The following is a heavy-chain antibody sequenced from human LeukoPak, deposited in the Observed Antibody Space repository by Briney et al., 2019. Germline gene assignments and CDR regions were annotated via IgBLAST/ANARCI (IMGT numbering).Heavy chain of an antibody. D-gene: IGHD2-2*01. J-gene: IGHJ6*02. CDR2: ISYDGSNK. Sequence: PGRSLRLSCAASGFTFSSYGMHWVRQAPGKGLEWVAVISYDGSNKYYADSVKGRFTISRDNSKNTLYLQMNSLRAEDTAVYYCTRDQYCSSTSCYLYYYYYYGMDVWGQGTTVTVSS. CDR3: TRDQYCSSTSCYLYYYYYYGMDV. V-gene: IGHV3-30*03. CDR1: GFTFSSYG.